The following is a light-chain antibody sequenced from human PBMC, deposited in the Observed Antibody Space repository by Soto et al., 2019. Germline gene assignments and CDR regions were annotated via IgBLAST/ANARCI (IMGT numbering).Light chain of an antibody. CDR2: GAS. CDR3: QHYCGSHSFT. V-gene: IGKV3-20*01. Sequence: EIVLTQSPGTLSLSPGERATLSCRAGQSVSSSYLGWYQQKPGQAPRLLIYGASGRATGIPDRFSGSGSVTDFTLTISRLQPEDFAVYYYQHYCGSHSFTFGPGTKVDIK. CDR1: QSVSSSY. J-gene: IGKJ3*01.